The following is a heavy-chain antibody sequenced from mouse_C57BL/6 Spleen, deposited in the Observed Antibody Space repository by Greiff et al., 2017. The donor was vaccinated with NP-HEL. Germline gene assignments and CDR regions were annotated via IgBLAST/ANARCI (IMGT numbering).Heavy chain of an antibody. V-gene: IGHV1-81*01. D-gene: IGHD2-13*01. Sequence: VQLQESGAELARPGASVKLSCKASGYTFTSYGISWVKQRTGQGLEWIGEIYPRSGNTYYNEKFKGKATLTADKSSSTAYMELRSLTSEDSAVYFCAREGLGAMDYWGQGTSVTVSS. CDR1: GYTFTSYG. J-gene: IGHJ4*01. CDR3: AREGLGAMDY. CDR2: IYPRSGNT.